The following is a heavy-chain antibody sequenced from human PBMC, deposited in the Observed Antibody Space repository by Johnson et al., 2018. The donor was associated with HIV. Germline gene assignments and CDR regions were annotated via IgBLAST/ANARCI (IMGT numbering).Heavy chain of an antibody. Sequence: QMLLVESGGGVVQPGRSLRLSCAAPGFTFSSYGMHWVRQAPGKGLEWVAVIWYDGSNKYYADSVKGRFTISRDNSKNTLYLQMNSLRAEDTAVYYCAKERSGSYSGADAFDIWGQGTMVTVSS. CDR2: IWYDGSNK. V-gene: IGHV3-33*06. CDR1: GFTFSSYG. J-gene: IGHJ3*02. D-gene: IGHD1-26*01. CDR3: AKERSGSYSGADAFDI.